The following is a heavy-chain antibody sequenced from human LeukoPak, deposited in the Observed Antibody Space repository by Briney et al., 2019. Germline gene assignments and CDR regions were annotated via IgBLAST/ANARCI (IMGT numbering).Heavy chain of an antibody. J-gene: IGHJ4*02. CDR1: GFTVSSNY. D-gene: IGHD3-22*01. CDR2: IYSGGST. V-gene: IGHV3-53*01. CDR3: ARVTSYYYDSSGYYYDYSSDY. Sequence: AGSLRLSCAASGFTVSSNYMSWVRQAPGKGLEWVSVIYSGGSTYYTHSVKGRFTISRDNSKNTQYLQMNSLRAEDTAVYYCARVTSYYYDSSGYYYDYSSDYWGQATLVSVS.